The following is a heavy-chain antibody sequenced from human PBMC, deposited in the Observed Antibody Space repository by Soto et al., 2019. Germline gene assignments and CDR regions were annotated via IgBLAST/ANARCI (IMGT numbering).Heavy chain of an antibody. V-gene: IGHV3-23*01. CDR2: ISGSGVST. D-gene: IGHD3-3*01. CDR1: GFIFNTFT. J-gene: IGHJ4*02. Sequence: PWGALRLSCAASGFIFNTFTMSWVRQAPGKGLEWVSSISGSGVSTYYADSVKGRFTISRDNSKNTLYLQMNNLRAEDTAVYYCTRHSSYDFWSGYLYWGQGTRVTVSS. CDR3: TRHSSYDFWSGYLY.